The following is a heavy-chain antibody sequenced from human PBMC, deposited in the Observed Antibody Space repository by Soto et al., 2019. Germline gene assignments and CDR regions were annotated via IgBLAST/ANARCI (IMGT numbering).Heavy chain of an antibody. Sequence: EVQLLESGGGLVQPGGSLRLSCAASGFTFSSYAMSWVRQAPGKGLEWVSAISGSGGSTYYADYVKGRFTIYRENSKNTLYLQMNSLGAEDTAVYYCAKAPLRSAEGRTYLGQGTLVTVSS. CDR2: ISGSGGST. J-gene: IGHJ4*02. V-gene: IGHV3-23*01. CDR3: AKAPLRSAEGRTY. CDR1: GFTFSSYA.